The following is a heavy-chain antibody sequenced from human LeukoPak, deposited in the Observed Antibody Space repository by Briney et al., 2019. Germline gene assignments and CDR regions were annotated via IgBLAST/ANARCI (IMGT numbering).Heavy chain of an antibody. D-gene: IGHD3-22*01. J-gene: IGHJ3*02. CDR3: ARRGYYDSSTTLSAFDI. Sequence: SETLSLTCTVSGGSISSYYWSWIRQPAGKGLEWIGRIYTSGSTNYNPSLKSRVTMSVDTSKNQFSLKLSSVTAADTAVYYCARRGYYDSSTTLSAFDIWGQGTMVTVSS. V-gene: IGHV4-4*07. CDR2: IYTSGST. CDR1: GGSISSYY.